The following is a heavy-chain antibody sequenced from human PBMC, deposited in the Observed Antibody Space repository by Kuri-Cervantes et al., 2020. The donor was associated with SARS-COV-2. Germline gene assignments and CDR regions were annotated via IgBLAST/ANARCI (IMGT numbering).Heavy chain of an antibody. Sequence: GESLKISCAASGFTFSSYSMNWVRQAPGKGLEWVSYISSSSSTIYYADSVKGRFTISRDNAKNSLYLQMNSLRAEDTAVYCCASPPEYDSSGSPFDYWGQGTLVTVSS. V-gene: IGHV3-48*01. CDR1: GFTFSSYS. D-gene: IGHD3-22*01. J-gene: IGHJ4*02. CDR3: ASPPEYDSSGSPFDY. CDR2: ISSSSSTI.